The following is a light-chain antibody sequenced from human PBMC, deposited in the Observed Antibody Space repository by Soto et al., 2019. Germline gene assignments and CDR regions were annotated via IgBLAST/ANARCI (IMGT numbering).Light chain of an antibody. J-gene: IGLJ3*02. V-gene: IGLV1-44*01. CDR3: AAWDDSLLWV. CDR2: SNN. Sequence: QSVLTQPPSASGTPGQRVTISCSGSSSNIGSNTVNWYQQLPGTAPKLLIYSNNQRPSGVPDRFSGSKSVTSASLAISGLQSEDEADYYCAAWDDSLLWVFGGGTKLTVL. CDR1: SSNIGSNT.